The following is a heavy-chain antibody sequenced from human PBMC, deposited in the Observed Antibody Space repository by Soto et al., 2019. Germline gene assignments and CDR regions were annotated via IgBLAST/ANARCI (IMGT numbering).Heavy chain of an antibody. Sequence: QVQLEESGGGVVQTGRSLRLSCVASGIIFSSYAMHWVRQAPGKGLEWVAVMSYDGSNKYYADSVKGRFTISRDNSKNTLYLQMYSLRVDDTAVYYCARDSRSTSDSGSYYTIPYLDYWGQGTLATVSS. CDR3: ARDSRSTSDSGSYYTIPYLDY. D-gene: IGHD3-10*01. CDR1: GIIFSSYA. J-gene: IGHJ4*02. CDR2: MSYDGSNK. V-gene: IGHV3-30-3*01.